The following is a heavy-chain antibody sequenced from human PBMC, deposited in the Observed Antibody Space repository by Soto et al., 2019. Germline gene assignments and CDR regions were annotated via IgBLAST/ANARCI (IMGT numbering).Heavy chain of an antibody. D-gene: IGHD3-22*01. CDR2: IYHSGNT. Sequence: QLQLQESGPGLVKPSWTLSINCMVSVGSISSGIWWSWVRQSPGRGLEWIGGIYHSGNTNYNPSHKGRVTLSAYESTNQLSLKLTSVTAADTAVYYCAAQCGSGYYIFDYWGQGPRVTVSS. V-gene: IGHV4-4*02. CDR1: VGSISSGIW. J-gene: IGHJ4*02. CDR3: AAQCGSGYYIFDY.